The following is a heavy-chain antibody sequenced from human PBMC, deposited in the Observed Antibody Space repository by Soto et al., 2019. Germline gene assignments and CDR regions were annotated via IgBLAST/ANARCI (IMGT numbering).Heavy chain of an antibody. CDR1: GGSFSGYY. CDR2: INHSGST. CDR3: ARLRGCSGGSCYSSQKRKNWFDP. V-gene: IGHV4-34*01. Sequence: SETLSLTCAVYGGSFSGYYWSWIRQPPGKGLEWIGEINHSGSTNYNPSLKSRVTISVDTSKNQFSLKLSSVTAADTAVYYCARLRGCSGGSCYSSQKRKNWFDPWGQGTLVTVSS. J-gene: IGHJ5*02. D-gene: IGHD2-15*01.